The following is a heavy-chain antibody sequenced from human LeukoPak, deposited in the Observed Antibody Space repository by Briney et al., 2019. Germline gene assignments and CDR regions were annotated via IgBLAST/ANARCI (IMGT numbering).Heavy chain of an antibody. J-gene: IGHJ4*02. CDR3: ARGFGGSGYPL. V-gene: IGHV3-64*01. Sequence: SGGSLRLSCAASGFTFSSYAMHWVRQAPGKGLEYVSAISSNGGSTYYANSVKGRFTISRDNSKNTLYLQMGSLRAEDMAVYYCARGFGGSGYPLWGQGTLVTVSS. D-gene: IGHD3-3*01. CDR2: ISSNGGST. CDR1: GFTFSSYA.